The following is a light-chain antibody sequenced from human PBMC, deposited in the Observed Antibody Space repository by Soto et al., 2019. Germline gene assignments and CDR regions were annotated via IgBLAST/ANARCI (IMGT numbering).Light chain of an antibody. J-gene: IGKJ4*01. CDR2: GAS. CDR3: HQYDSSPLT. CDR1: QSVSSSY. V-gene: IGKV3-20*01. Sequence: EIVLTQSPGTLSLSPGERATLSCRASQSVSSSYLAWYQQKPGQAPRLLIYGASSRATGIPDRFSGSGSGTDFTLTISRLGPEDFAVYYCHQYDSSPLTFGGGTKVDIK.